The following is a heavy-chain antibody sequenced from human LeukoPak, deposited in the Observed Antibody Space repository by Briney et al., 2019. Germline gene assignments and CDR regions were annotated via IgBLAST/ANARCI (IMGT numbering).Heavy chain of an antibody. CDR3: ARAGNWNGGGYFDY. D-gene: IGHD1-20*01. CDR2: IKQDGSEK. CDR1: GFSFSTYW. Sequence: GGSLRLSCAASGFSFSTYWMSWVRQAPGEGLEWVANIKQDGSEKYYVDSVKGRFTISRDNAKNSLYLQMNSLRAEDTAVYYCARAGNWNGGGYFDYWGQGTLVTVSS. J-gene: IGHJ4*02. V-gene: IGHV3-7*01.